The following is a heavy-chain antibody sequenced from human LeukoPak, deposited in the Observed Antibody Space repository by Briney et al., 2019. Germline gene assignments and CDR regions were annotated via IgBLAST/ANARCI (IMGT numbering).Heavy chain of an antibody. Sequence: ASVKVSCKASGYTFTSYYMHWVRQAPGQGLEWMGIINPSGGSTSYAQTFQGRVTMTRDTSTSTVYMELSSLRSEDTAVYYCAREPPPRYYYDSSGYYYYYYMDVWGKGTTVTVSS. CDR3: AREPPPRYYYDSSGYYYYYYMDV. D-gene: IGHD3-22*01. V-gene: IGHV1-46*01. CDR1: GYTFTSYY. CDR2: INPSGGST. J-gene: IGHJ6*03.